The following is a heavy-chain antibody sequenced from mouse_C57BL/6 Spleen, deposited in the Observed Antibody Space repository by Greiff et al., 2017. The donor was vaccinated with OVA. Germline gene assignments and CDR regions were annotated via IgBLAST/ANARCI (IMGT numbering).Heavy chain of an antibody. CDR2: IDPSDSET. Sequence: VQLQQPGAELVRPGSSVKLSCKASGYTFTSYWMHWVKQRPIQGLEWIGNIDPSDSETHYNQKFKDKATLTVDKSSSTAYMQLSSLTSEDSAVYYCARGGTIVYFDYWGQGTTLTVSS. CDR3: ARGGTIVYFDY. CDR1: GYTFTSYW. J-gene: IGHJ2*01. V-gene: IGHV1-52*01. D-gene: IGHD1-1*02.